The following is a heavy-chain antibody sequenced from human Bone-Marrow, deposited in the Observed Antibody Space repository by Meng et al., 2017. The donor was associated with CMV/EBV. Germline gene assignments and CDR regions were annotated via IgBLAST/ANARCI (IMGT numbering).Heavy chain of an antibody. CDR1: GGSFSGYY. V-gene: IGHV4-34*01. CDR3: ARSFIAAADRFDP. J-gene: IGHJ5*02. CDR2: INHSGST. Sequence: GSLRLSCAVYGGSFSGYYWSWIRQPPGKGLEWIGEINHSGSTNYNPSLKSRVTISVDTSKNQFSLKLSSVTAADTAVYYCARSFIAAADRFDPWGQGTLVTVSS. D-gene: IGHD6-13*01.